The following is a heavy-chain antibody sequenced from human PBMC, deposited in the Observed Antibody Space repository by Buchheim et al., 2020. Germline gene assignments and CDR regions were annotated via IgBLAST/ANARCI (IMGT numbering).Heavy chain of an antibody. CDR2: ISQSGTT. D-gene: IGHD6-6*01. CDR1: GASMISDHW. Sequence: QVQLQESGPGLVKPSGTLSLTCAVSGASMISDHWWSWVRQPPGKGLEWIGEISQSGTTNYSPSLRSRVTMSIDKSKNQFSLKLISVTAADTAVYYCARAGGCTYSSCYLLDYWGQG. V-gene: IGHV4-4*02. J-gene: IGHJ4*01. CDR3: ARAGGCTYSSCYLLDY.